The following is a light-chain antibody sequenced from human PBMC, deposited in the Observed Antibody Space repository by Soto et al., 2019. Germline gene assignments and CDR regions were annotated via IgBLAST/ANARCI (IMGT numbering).Light chain of an antibody. V-gene: IGLV3-1*01. Sequence: SYELTQPPSVSVSPGQTASITCSGDKLGDKYACWYQQKPGQSPVLGISQDSKRPSGIPERFSGSNSGNTATLTISGTQAMDEADYYCQAWDSSIVVFGGGTQLTVL. CDR2: QDS. J-gene: IGLJ2*01. CDR1: KLGDKY. CDR3: QAWDSSIVV.